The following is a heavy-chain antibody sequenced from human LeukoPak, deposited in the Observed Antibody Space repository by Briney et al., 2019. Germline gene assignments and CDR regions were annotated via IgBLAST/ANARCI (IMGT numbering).Heavy chain of an antibody. V-gene: IGHV3-72*01. CDR3: ARGYETTMATDFMDV. J-gene: IGHJ6*03. CDR1: GFTFSDHY. CDR2: TRNKPNSYTT. Sequence: GGSLRLSCAASGFTFSDHYMDWVRQAPGKGLEWVGRTRNKPNSYTTEYAASVKGRFTISRDDSKNSLYLQMSSLKSEDTAVYYCARGYETTMATDFMDVWGKGTTVTVSS. D-gene: IGHD1/OR15-1a*01.